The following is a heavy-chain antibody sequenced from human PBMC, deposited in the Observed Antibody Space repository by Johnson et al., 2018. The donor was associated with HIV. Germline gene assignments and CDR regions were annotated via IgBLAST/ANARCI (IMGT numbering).Heavy chain of an antibody. D-gene: IGHD5-24*01. V-gene: IGHV3-66*01. CDR3: ARACRDGYTCDVYDI. CDR2: LWSGGNT. Sequence: YMSWVRQAPGKGLEWVSVLWSGGNTWYAGSVTGRFTISRDNSKNTLYLQMNSLRAEDTAVYYCARACRDGYTCDVYDIWGLGTMVTVSS. CDR1: Y. J-gene: IGHJ3*02.